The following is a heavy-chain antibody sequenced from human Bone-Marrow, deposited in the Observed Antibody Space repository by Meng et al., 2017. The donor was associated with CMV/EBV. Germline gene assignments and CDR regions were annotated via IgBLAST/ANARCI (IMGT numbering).Heavy chain of an antibody. Sequence: SVKVSCKASGYTFTAFHMHWVRQAPGQGLEWMGWINPNSGGTNYAQKFQGRVTMTRDTSISTAYMELSRLRSADTAVSYCERGYYGSGSYFTYWGQGTLVTVSS. CDR1: GYTFTAFH. D-gene: IGHD3-10*01. J-gene: IGHJ4*02. CDR2: INPNSGGT. CDR3: ERGYYGSGSYFTY. V-gene: IGHV1-2*02.